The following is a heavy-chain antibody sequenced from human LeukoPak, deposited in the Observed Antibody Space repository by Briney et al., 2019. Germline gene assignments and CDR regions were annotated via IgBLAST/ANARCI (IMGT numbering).Heavy chain of an antibody. Sequence: ASVKVSCKATAYMFTKYAMNWVRQAPGQGLEWMGWINTNTGNPTYAQGFTGRFVFSLDTSVSTAYLQISSLKAEDTAVYYCARWLTYSSSSFRVRWFDPWGQGTLVTVSS. CDR2: INTNTGNP. CDR1: AYMFTKYA. CDR3: ARWLTYSSSSFRVRWFDP. V-gene: IGHV7-4-1*02. J-gene: IGHJ5*02. D-gene: IGHD6-6*01.